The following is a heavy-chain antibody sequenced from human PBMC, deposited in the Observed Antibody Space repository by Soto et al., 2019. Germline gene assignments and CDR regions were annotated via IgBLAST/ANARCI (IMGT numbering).Heavy chain of an antibody. J-gene: IGHJ4*02. Sequence: VASVKVSCKASGFTITSSAVQWVRQARGQRLEWIGWIVVGSGNTNYAQKFQERVTITRDNSTSTLYLQMNSLRAEDTAVYYCARDSEDKWELHYYFDYWGQGTLVTVSS. D-gene: IGHD1-26*01. CDR1: GFTITSSA. CDR2: IVVGSGNT. CDR3: ARDSEDKWELHYYFDY. V-gene: IGHV1-58*01.